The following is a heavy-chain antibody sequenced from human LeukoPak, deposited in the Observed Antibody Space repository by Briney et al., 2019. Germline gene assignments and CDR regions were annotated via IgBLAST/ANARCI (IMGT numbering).Heavy chain of an antibody. Sequence: GGSLRLSCAASGFSVSDYSISWIRQSPGKGPEWISYVMSGRGSTNYADSVEGRFTISRDNAKNSVALQLDGLRADDTAVYFCTRERRGSYYAFESWGQGTLVTVSS. CDR2: VMSGRGST. CDR3: TRERRGSYYAFES. CDR1: GFSVSDYS. J-gene: IGHJ4*02. V-gene: IGHV3-11*05. D-gene: IGHD3-16*01.